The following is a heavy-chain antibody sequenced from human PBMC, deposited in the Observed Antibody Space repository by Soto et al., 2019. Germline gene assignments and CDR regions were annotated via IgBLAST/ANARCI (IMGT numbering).Heavy chain of an antibody. J-gene: IGHJ4*02. D-gene: IGHD3-22*01. CDR2: IIPIFGTA. V-gene: IGHV1-69*13. CDR1: GGTFSSYA. Sequence: SVKVSCKASGGTFSSYAISWVRQAPGQGLEWMGGIIPIFGTANYAQKFQGRVTITADESTSTAYMELSSLRSEDTAVYYCASAHFRYDSSGYYYCLDDYWGQGTLVTVSS. CDR3: ASAHFRYDSSGYYYCLDDY.